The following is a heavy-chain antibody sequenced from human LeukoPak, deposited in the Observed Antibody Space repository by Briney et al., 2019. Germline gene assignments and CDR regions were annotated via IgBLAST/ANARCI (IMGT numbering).Heavy chain of an antibody. CDR1: GFTFSSYS. D-gene: IGHD2-8*01. Sequence: GGSLRLSWAASGFTFSSYSMNWVRQAAGKGLEWVSYISSSSSTIYYADSVKGRFTISRDNAKNSLYLQMNSLKSEDTAVYYCTTLNNGAHRDWGQGTLVTVSS. V-gene: IGHV3-48*01. J-gene: IGHJ4*02. CDR2: ISSSSSTI. CDR3: TTLNNGAHRD.